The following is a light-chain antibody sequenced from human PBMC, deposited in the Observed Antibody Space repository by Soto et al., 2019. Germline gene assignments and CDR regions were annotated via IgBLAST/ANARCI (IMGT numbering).Light chain of an antibody. J-gene: IGKJ5*01. Sequence: DIQRTQFPSSLSASVGDRVTITCRESQSIGSYLNWYPPKRGKAPKVXIYAASSLQSGVPSMFSGSGSGTDFTRTISSLQDEDFATDYCQQSYNTIITFGHGTRLEIK. CDR3: QQSYNTIIT. CDR1: QSIGSY. CDR2: AAS. V-gene: IGKV1-39*01.